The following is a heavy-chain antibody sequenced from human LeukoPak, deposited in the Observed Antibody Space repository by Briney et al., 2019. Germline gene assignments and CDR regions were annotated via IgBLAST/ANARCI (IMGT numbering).Heavy chain of an antibody. CDR2: ISGSGGRT. CDR3: AKRGVVIRVILVGFHKEAFYFDS. J-gene: IGHJ4*02. V-gene: IGHV3-23*01. CDR1: GFTFSDYA. D-gene: IGHD3-22*01. Sequence: GGSLRLSCAASGFTFSDYAMSWVRQAPGEGLEWVAGISGSGGRTTYGDSVKGQFTISRDNPKNTLYLQMNSLRAEDTAVYFCAKRGVVIRVILVGFHKEAFYFDSWGQGALVTVSS.